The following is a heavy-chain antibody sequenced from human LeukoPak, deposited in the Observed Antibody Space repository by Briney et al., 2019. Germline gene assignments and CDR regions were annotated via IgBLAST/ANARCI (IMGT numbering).Heavy chain of an antibody. CDR2: IKSKSDGGTT. D-gene: IGHD2-15*01. Sequence: PGGSLRLSCAASTFTFSNAWMSWGRQAPGKGLEWVGRIKSKSDGGTTDYAAPVKGRFTISRDDSKNTLYLQMNSLKTEDTAVYYCTTAPRGYCSGGSCSYAFDIWGQGTMVTVSS. CDR3: TTAPRGYCSGGSCSYAFDI. CDR1: TFTFSNAW. J-gene: IGHJ3*02. V-gene: IGHV3-15*01.